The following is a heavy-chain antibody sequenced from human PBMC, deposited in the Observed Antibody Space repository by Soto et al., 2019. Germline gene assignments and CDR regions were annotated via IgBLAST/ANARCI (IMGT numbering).Heavy chain of an antibody. D-gene: IGHD6-6*01. CDR3: GRDRSSSPDYFDC. CDR2: IYYSGRT. Sequence: SETLSLTCTVSGDSITSDDYYWTWIRQPPGKGLEWIGHIYYSGRTSYNPSLESRLSISIDTSKNQFSLRLTSVSAADTAVYYCGRDRSSSPDYFDCWGQGTLVTVSS. CDR1: GDSITSDDYY. V-gene: IGHV4-30-4*01. J-gene: IGHJ4*02.